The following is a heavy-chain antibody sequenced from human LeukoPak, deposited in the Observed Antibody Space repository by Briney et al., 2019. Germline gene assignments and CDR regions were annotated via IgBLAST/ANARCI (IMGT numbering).Heavy chain of an antibody. Sequence: GGSLRLSCAASGFTFSNAWMSWVRQAPGKGLVWVSRIISDGSTTDYADSVKGRFTISRDNAKNTLYLQMNSLRDEDTAMYYCTRDRARAGGEILDYWGQGTLVTVSS. V-gene: IGHV3-74*01. CDR1: GFTFSNAW. J-gene: IGHJ4*02. CDR2: IISDGSTT. CDR3: TRDRARAGGEILDY. D-gene: IGHD3-10*01.